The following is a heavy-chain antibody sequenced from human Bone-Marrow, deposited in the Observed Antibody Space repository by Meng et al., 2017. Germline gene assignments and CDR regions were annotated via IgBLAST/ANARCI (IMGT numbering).Heavy chain of an antibody. CDR3: ARDADWVIFDH. Sequence: EVQLVESGGGLVQPGGSLRLSCAASGFTFSSYNMHWVRQTPGEGLVWVSRINTDASITTYADSVKGRFTISRDDAKNTVYLQMNSLRAEDTAVYYCARDADWVIFDHWGQGALVTVSS. D-gene: IGHD3-9*01. CDR2: INTDASIT. CDR1: GFTFSSYN. V-gene: IGHV3-74*03. J-gene: IGHJ4*02.